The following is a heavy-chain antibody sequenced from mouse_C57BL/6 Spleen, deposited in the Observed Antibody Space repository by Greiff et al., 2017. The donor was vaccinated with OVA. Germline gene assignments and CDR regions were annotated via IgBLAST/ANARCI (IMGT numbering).Heavy chain of an antibody. V-gene: IGHV1-50*01. CDR3: ARLREYFDV. CDR1: GYTFTSYW. CDR2: IDPSDSYT. D-gene: IGHD3-1*01. Sequence: QVQLQQPGAELVKPGASVKLSCKASGYTFTSYWMQWVKQRPGQGLEWIGEIDPSDSYTNYNQKFNGKATLTVDTSSSTAYMQLSSLTSEDSAVYYCARLREYFDVWGTGTTVTVSS. J-gene: IGHJ1*03.